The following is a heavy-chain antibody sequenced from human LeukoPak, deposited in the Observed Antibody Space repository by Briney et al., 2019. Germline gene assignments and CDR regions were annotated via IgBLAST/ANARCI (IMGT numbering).Heavy chain of an antibody. CDR1: GFPFSSYA. Sequence: GGSLRLSCAGSGFPFSSYAVGWVRQAPGKGLEWVSGIRGSGGSTEYADSVKGRFTISRDNTKNTLFLQMNSLTVEDTAVYYCTRAGRLGYSSAWVASPRIYHYKDAWGKGTTVIVSS. CDR3: TRAGRLGYSSAWVASPRIYHYKDA. CDR2: IRGSGGST. J-gene: IGHJ6*03. V-gene: IGHV3-23*01. D-gene: IGHD6-19*01.